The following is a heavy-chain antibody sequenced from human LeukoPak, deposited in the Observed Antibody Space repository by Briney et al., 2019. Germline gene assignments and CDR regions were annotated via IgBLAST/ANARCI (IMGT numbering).Heavy chain of an antibody. CDR1: GGSITGYY. CDR2: IYHSGFT. V-gene: IGHV4-59*01. J-gene: IGHJ4*02. CDR3: ARATSYGDYDY. Sequence: PSETLSLTCTVAGGSITGYYWRWIRQPPGKGLVWIGYIYHSGFTSYNPSLKSRVTISVDTSENQFSLKLSSVTAADTAAYYCARATSYGDYDYWGQGALVTVSS. D-gene: IGHD4-17*01.